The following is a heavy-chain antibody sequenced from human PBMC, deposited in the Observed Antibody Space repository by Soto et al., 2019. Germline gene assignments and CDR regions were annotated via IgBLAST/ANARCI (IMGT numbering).Heavy chain of an antibody. CDR3: TIEGAYPGPDFDY. CDR1: GFTFGDRY. Sequence: GGSLRLSXAASGFTFGDRYMDWVRQAPGKGLEWVGSTKNKANSYTTEYAASVKGRFTISRDYSRDSVYLQMNSLKTDDTAVYYCTIEGAYPGPDFDYWGQGTLVTVSS. D-gene: IGHD3-16*01. J-gene: IGHJ4*02. CDR2: TKNKANSYTT. V-gene: IGHV3-72*01.